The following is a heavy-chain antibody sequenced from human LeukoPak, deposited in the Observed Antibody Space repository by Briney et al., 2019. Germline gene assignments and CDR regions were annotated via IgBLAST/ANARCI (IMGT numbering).Heavy chain of an antibody. D-gene: IGHD2-21*02. V-gene: IGHV3-21*01. CDR1: GFTFSSYS. CDR3: ARDVVVTAIPYYYYGMDV. J-gene: IGHJ6*02. Sequence: GGSLRLSCAASGFTFSSYSMNWVRQAPGKGLEWVSSISSSSSYIYYADSVKGRFTISRDSAKNSLYLQMNSLRAEDTAVYYCARDVVVTAIPYYYYGMDVWGQGTTVTVSS. CDR2: ISSSSSYI.